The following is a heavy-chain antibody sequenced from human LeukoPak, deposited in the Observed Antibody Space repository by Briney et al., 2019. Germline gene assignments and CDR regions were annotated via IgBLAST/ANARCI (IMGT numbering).Heavy chain of an antibody. D-gene: IGHD2-8*01. V-gene: IGHV3-53*01. J-gene: IGHJ6*02. CDR2: IYSGGST. CDR1: GFTVSSNY. CDR3: ASLMVYAIRDYYYGMDV. Sequence: PGGSLILSCAASGFTVSSNYMSWVRQAPGKGLEWVSVIYSGGSTYYADSVKGRFTISRDNSKNTLYLQMNSLRAEDTAVYYCASLMVYAIRDYYYGMDVWGQGTTVTVSS.